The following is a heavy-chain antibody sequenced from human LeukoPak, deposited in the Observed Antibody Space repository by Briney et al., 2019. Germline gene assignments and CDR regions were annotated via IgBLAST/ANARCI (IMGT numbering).Heavy chain of an antibody. Sequence: SETLSLTCTVSGYSISSGYYWGWIRQPPGKGLEWIGSIYHSGSTYYNPSLKSRVTMSVDTSKNQFSLKLSSVTAADTAVYYCARVYCSGGSCYFNYYYYMDVWGKGTTVTVSS. D-gene: IGHD2-15*01. CDR3: ARVYCSGGSCYFNYYYYMDV. CDR1: GYSISSGYY. CDR2: IYHSGST. J-gene: IGHJ6*03. V-gene: IGHV4-38-2*02.